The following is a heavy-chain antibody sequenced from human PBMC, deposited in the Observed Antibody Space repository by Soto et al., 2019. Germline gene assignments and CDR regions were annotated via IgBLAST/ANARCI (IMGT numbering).Heavy chain of an antibody. CDR1: GYTFTSYA. J-gene: IGHJ6*03. CDR2: INAGNGNT. Sequence: ASVKVSCKASGYTFTSYAMHWVRQAPGQRLEWMGWINAGNGNTKYSQKFQGRVTITRDTSASTAYMELSSLRSEDTAVYYCARVPDIVVVPDYYYMDVWGKGTTVTVSS. V-gene: IGHV1-3*01. D-gene: IGHD2-2*01. CDR3: ARVPDIVVVPDYYYMDV.